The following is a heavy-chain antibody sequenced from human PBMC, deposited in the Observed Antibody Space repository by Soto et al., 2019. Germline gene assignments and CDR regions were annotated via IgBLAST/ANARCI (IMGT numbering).Heavy chain of an antibody. V-gene: IGHV3-48*02. CDR2: IRNNSSDK. J-gene: IGHJ4*02. CDR1: GFTFSNYS. Sequence: EVQLVESGGGLVQPGESLRLSCAASGFTFSNYSINWVRQAPGRGLEWLSYIRNNSSDKYYADSVKGRFTISRDNAKNSRHLPMTSLRDDNTVVYYWARERAAYCSKGVCAGAHFAYRGRGALVTVSS. D-gene: IGHD2-8*01. CDR3: ARERAAYCSKGVCAGAHFAY.